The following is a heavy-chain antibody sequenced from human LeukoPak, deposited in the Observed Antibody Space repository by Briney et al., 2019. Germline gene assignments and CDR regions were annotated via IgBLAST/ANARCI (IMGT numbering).Heavy chain of an antibody. CDR3: ARDSSSTDYHYYYYMDV. CDR2: INPSGGST. CDR1: GYTFTGYY. D-gene: IGHD2-2*01. V-gene: IGHV1-46*01. J-gene: IGHJ6*03. Sequence: ASVKVSCKASGYTFTGYYMHWVRQAPGQGLEWMGIINPSGGSTSYALKFQGRVTMTRDTSTSTVYMELSSLRSEDTAVYYCARDSSSTDYHYYYYMDVWGKGTTVTISS.